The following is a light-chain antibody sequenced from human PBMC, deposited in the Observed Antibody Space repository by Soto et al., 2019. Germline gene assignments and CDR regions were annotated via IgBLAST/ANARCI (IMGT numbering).Light chain of an antibody. Sequence: QSVLTQPPSASGTPGQRVTSSCSGSSSNIGSNTVNWYQQLPGTAPQLLIYSNNQRPSGVPDRFSGSKSGTSASLAISGLQSEDEADYYCAAWDDSLNGHVFGTGTKVTVL. J-gene: IGLJ1*01. CDR2: SNN. V-gene: IGLV1-44*01. CDR3: AAWDDSLNGHV. CDR1: SSNIGSNT.